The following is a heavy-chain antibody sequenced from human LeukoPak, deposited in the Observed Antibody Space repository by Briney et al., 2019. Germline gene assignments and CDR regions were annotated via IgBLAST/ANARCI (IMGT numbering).Heavy chain of an antibody. CDR2: ISSSSIYI. CDR3: ARDSGNWGNPFDI. J-gene: IGHJ3*02. V-gene: IGHV3-21*01. CDR1: GFTFSSYG. Sequence: GGSLRLSCAASGFTFSSYGMHWVRQAPGKGLEWVSSISSSSIYIYCADSVKGRFTISRDNAKNSLYLQMNSLRAEDTAVYYCARDSGNWGNPFDIWGQGTMVTVSS. D-gene: IGHD3-10*01.